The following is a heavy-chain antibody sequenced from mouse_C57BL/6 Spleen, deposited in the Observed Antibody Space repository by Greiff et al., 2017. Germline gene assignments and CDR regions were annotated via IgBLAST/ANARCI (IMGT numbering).Heavy chain of an antibody. CDR1: GFSLSTSGMG. J-gene: IGHJ4*01. Sequence: VMLVESGPGILQSSQTLSLTCSFSGFSLSTSGMGVSWIRQPSGKGLEWLAHIYWDDDKRYNPSLKSRLTISKDTSRNQVFLKITSVDTADTATYYCARSPRYGSSYAMDYWGQGTSVTVSS. CDR2: IYWDDDK. CDR3: ARSPRYGSSYAMDY. V-gene: IGHV8-12*01. D-gene: IGHD1-1*01.